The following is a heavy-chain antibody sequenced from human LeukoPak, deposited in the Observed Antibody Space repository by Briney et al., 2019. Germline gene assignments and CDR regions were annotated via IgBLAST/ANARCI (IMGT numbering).Heavy chain of an antibody. Sequence: ASVKVSCKASGYTFTGYYMHWVRQAPGQGLEWMGWINPNSGGTNYAQKFQGRVTMTRDTSISTAYMELSRLRPDDTVVYYCARDDKGSGWYPFDYWGQGTLVTVSS. CDR3: ARDDKGSGWYPFDY. J-gene: IGHJ4*02. V-gene: IGHV1-2*02. D-gene: IGHD6-19*01. CDR2: INPNSGGT. CDR1: GYTFTGYY.